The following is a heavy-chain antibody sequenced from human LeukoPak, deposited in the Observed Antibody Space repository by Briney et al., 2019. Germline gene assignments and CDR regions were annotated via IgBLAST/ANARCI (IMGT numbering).Heavy chain of an antibody. CDR2: INPSGGST. V-gene: IGHV1-46*01. CDR1: GYTFTSYG. Sequence: ASVKVSCKASGYTFTSYGISWVRQAPGQGLEWMGIINPSGGSTSYAQKFQGRVTMTRDTSTSTVYMELSSLRSEDTAVYYCARAGIAARTFDYWGQGTLVTVSS. CDR3: ARAGIAARTFDY. J-gene: IGHJ4*02. D-gene: IGHD6-6*01.